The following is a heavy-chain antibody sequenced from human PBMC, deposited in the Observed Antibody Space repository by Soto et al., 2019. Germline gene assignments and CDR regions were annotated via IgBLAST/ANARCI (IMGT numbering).Heavy chain of an antibody. Sequence: SVKVSCKASGGTFSSYTISWARQAPGQGLEWMGRIIPILGIANYAQKFQGRVTITADKSTSTAYMELSSLRSEDTAVYYCACNSPIVATIKSFDYWGQGTLVTVSS. CDR2: IIPILGIA. J-gene: IGHJ4*02. CDR1: GGTFSSYT. CDR3: ACNSPIVATIKSFDY. V-gene: IGHV1-69*02. D-gene: IGHD5-12*01.